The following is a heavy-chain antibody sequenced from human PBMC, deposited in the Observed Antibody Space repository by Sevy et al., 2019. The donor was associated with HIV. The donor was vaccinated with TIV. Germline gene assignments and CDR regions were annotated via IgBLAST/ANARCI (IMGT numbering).Heavy chain of an antibody. Sequence: ASVKVSCKASGYTFTVYYMHWVRQAPGQGLEWMGWINPNSGGTNYAQKFQGRVTMTRDTSISTAYMGLSRLRSDDTAVYYCARERVYCSGGSCKPGGWFDPWGQGTLVTVSS. CDR3: ARERVYCSGGSCKPGGWFDP. D-gene: IGHD2-15*01. V-gene: IGHV1-2*02. CDR2: INPNSGGT. J-gene: IGHJ5*02. CDR1: GYTFTVYY.